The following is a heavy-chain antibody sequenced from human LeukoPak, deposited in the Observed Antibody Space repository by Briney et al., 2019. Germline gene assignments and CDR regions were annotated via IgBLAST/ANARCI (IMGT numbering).Heavy chain of an antibody. CDR1: GLTFSNYW. D-gene: IGHD3-16*02. CDR2: IRQDGSEK. Sequence: GGSLRLSCAASGLTFSNYWMTWVRQAPGRGLEWVANIRQDGSEKYYVDSVKGRFTISRDNAKNSLYLQMNSLRAEDTAVYYCARDYVWGSDRYTDYWGQGTLVTVSS. V-gene: IGHV3-7*05. J-gene: IGHJ4*02. CDR3: ARDYVWGSDRYTDY.